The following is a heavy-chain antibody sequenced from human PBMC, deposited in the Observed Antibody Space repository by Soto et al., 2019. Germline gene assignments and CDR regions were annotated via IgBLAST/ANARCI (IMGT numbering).Heavy chain of an antibody. J-gene: IGHJ4*02. CDR2: ISGSGGRS. CDR3: AXAYFVWSSEQPYYFDY. Sequence: EVQLLDSGGGLVQPGGSLRLSCAASGFTFSNYAMTWVRQGPGKGLEWVSGISGSGGRSYYADSVKGRFTISRDNSKSTLYLQMNSLRAEDTAVYYCAXAYFVWSSEQPYYFDYWGQGTLVTVSS. D-gene: IGHD3-16*01. CDR1: GFTFSNYA. V-gene: IGHV3-23*01.